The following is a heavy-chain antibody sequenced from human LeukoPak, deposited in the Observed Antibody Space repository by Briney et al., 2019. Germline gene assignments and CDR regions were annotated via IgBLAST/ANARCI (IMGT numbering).Heavy chain of an antibody. CDR3: ARYDILTGFVAPGAFDI. Sequence: SETLSLTCTVSGGSISSGDHYWSWIRQPPGKGLEWIGYIYYSGTTYYNPSLKSRVTMSVDTSKKQFSLKLSSVTAADTAVYYCARYDILTGFVAPGAFDIWGQGTMVSVSS. J-gene: IGHJ3*02. V-gene: IGHV4-30-4*01. D-gene: IGHD3-9*01. CDR1: GGSISSGDHY. CDR2: IYYSGTT.